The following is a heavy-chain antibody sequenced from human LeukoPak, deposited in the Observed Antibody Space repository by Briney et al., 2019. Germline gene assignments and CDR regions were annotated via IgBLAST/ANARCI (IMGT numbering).Heavy chain of an antibody. CDR2: ISGSGGST. Sequence: GGSLRLSCAASGFTFSSYAMSWVRQVPGKGLEWVSAISGSGGSTYYADSVKGRFTISRDNSKNTLYLQMKSLRAEDTAVYYCAKDGTSYYYYYYGMDVWGQGTTVTVSS. D-gene: IGHD1-26*01. J-gene: IGHJ6*02. CDR1: GFTFSSYA. CDR3: AKDGTSYYYYYYGMDV. V-gene: IGHV3-23*01.